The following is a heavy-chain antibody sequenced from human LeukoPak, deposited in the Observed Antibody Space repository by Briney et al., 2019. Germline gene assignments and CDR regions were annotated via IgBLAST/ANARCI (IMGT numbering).Heavy chain of an antibody. CDR3: ARGKYFDY. V-gene: IGHV4-38-2*01. Sequence: SETLSLTCAVSGYSISSGYYWGWIRQPPGKGLEWIGRIYHSGSTYYNPSLKSRVTISVDTSKNQFSLKLSSVTAADTAVYYCARGKYFDYWGQGTLVTVSS. CDR1: GYSISSGYY. CDR2: IYHSGST. J-gene: IGHJ4*02.